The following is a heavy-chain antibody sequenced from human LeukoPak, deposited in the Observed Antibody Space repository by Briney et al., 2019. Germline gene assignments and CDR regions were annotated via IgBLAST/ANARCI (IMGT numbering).Heavy chain of an antibody. J-gene: IGHJ1*01. CDR1: GFTFSSYA. D-gene: IGHD2-2*01. CDR3: ARDLPRYCSSTSCYSLYFQH. CDR2: ISYDGSNK. Sequence: GGSLRLSCAASGFTFSSYAMHWVRQAPGKGLEWVAVISYDGSNKYYADSVKGRFTISRDNSKNTLYLQMNSLRAEDTAVYYCARDLPRYCSSTSCYSLYFQHWGQGTLVTVSS. V-gene: IGHV3-30*04.